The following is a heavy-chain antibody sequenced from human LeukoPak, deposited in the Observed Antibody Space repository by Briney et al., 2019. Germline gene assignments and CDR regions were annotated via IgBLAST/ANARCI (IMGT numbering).Heavy chain of an antibody. D-gene: IGHD3-3*01. CDR1: GGSISSHY. CDR3: ARASADYDFWSGYYSPHAFDI. V-gene: IGHV4-59*11. Sequence: PSETLSLTCTVSGGSISSHYWSWIRQPPGKGLEWIGYIYYSGSTNYNPSLKSRVTISVDTSKNQFSLKLSSVTAADTAVYYCARASADYDFWSGYYSPHAFDIWGQGTMVTVSS. J-gene: IGHJ3*02. CDR2: IYYSGST.